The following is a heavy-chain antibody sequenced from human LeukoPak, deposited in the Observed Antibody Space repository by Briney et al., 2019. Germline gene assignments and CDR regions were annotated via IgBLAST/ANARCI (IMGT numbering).Heavy chain of an antibody. D-gene: IGHD6-13*01. CDR2: ISYDGSNK. J-gene: IGHJ5*02. CDR3: ERELIAAVGIGCLDL. V-gene: IGHV3-30*04. Sequence: GRSLRLSCAASGFTFSSYAMHWVRQDPGKGLEWVAVISYDGSNKYYADSVKGRFPISRDNSKDTLYLQMNSLRAEDTAVYYCERELIAAVGIGCLDLWGQGTRVTVSS. CDR1: GFTFSSYA.